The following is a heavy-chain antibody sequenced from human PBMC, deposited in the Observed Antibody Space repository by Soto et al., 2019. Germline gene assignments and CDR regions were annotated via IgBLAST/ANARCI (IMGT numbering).Heavy chain of an antibody. V-gene: IGHV3-74*01. D-gene: IGHD6-13*01. CDR1: GFTFSSYW. Sequence: GGSLRLSCAASGFTFSSYWMHWVRQAPGKGLVWVSRINSDGSSTSYADSVKGRFTISRDNAKNTLYLQMNSLRAEDTAVYYCARHKSSWYWYFDYWGQGTLVTVSS. J-gene: IGHJ4*02. CDR2: INSDGSST. CDR3: ARHKSSWYWYFDY.